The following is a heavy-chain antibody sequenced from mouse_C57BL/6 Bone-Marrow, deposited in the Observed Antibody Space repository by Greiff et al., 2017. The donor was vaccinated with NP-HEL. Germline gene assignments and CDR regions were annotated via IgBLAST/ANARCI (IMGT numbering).Heavy chain of an antibody. V-gene: IGHV1-81*01. CDR2: IYPRSGNT. Sequence: QVQLKQSGAELARPGASVKLSCKASGYTFTSYGISWVKQRTGQGLEWIGEIYPRSGNTYYNEKFKGKATLTADKSSSTAYMELRSLTSEDSAVYFCARGITTVVGTWYFDYWGQGTTLTVSS. J-gene: IGHJ2*01. CDR1: GYTFTSYG. CDR3: ARGITTVVGTWYFDY. D-gene: IGHD1-1*01.